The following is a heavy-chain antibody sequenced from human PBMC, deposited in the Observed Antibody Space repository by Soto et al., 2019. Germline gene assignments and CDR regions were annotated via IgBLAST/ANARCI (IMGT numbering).Heavy chain of an antibody. V-gene: IGHV3-48*03. D-gene: IGHD4-17*01. CDR3: ARVYGDPLIDAYDL. CDR1: GFTFSGYE. J-gene: IGHJ3*01. Sequence: EVQLVESGGGLVQPGGSLRLSCAGYGFTFSGYEMTWVRQAPGKGLEWVSHISYRGSPIYYAESVKGRFTSSRDNAQNSGYLQMNSLRGDDTAVYYCARVYGDPLIDAYDLWGQGTMVTVSS. CDR2: ISYRGSPI.